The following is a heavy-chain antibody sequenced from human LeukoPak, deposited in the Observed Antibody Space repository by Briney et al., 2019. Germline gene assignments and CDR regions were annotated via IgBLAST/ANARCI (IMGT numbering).Heavy chain of an antibody. V-gene: IGHV3-49*04. Sequence: GGSLRLSCIASGFTFCDYAMSWVRQAPGKGLEWVGFIRSKAYGGTTEYAASVKSRFSISRDDSKSIAYLQMNSLRTEDTAVFYCTRDCSGGSCWGDAFDIWGQGTMVTVSS. D-gene: IGHD2-15*01. J-gene: IGHJ3*02. CDR3: TRDCSGGSCWGDAFDI. CDR1: GFTFCDYA. CDR2: IRSKAYGGTT.